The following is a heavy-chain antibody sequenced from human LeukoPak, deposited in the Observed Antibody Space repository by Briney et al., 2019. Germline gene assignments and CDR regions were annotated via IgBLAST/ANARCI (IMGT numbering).Heavy chain of an antibody. J-gene: IGHJ6*02. CDR2: IIPIFGTA. D-gene: IGHD6-19*01. Sequence: SVKVSCKASGVTFSSYAISWVRQAPGQGLEWMGGIIPIFGTANYAQKFQGRVTITADESTSTAYMELSSLRSEDTAVYYCARDFGSGWYDYYYYGMDVWGQGTTVTVSS. CDR3: ARDFGSGWYDYYYYGMDV. V-gene: IGHV1-69*13. CDR1: GVTFSSYA.